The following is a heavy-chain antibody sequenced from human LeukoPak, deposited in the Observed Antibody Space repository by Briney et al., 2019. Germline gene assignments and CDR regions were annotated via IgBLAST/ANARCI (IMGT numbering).Heavy chain of an antibody. CDR1: GFPFSDYY. CDR2: MSRSGSTI. Sequence: PGGSLRLSCAASGFPFSDYYMNWIRQAPGKGLEWISYMSRSGSTIFYADPVTRRFTVSRDNEENALYLKKDTQRPGDTAVYHCARSILPAANAIDYWGQGTLLTVSS. D-gene: IGHD2-2*01. J-gene: IGHJ4*02. V-gene: IGHV3-11*04. CDR3: ARSILPAANAIDY.